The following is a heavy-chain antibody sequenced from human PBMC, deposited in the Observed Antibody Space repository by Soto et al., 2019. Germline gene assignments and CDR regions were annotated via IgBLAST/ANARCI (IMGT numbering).Heavy chain of an antibody. V-gene: IGHV3-23*01. CDR3: AKAADYGDYSYFDY. CDR2: ITTSGAST. J-gene: IGHJ4*02. D-gene: IGHD4-17*01. Sequence: GGSLRLSCAASGFTFSSYAMSWVRQAPGRGLEWVSAITTSGASTYYADSVRGRFTISRDNSKNTLYLQMNSLRAEDTAVYYCAKAADYGDYSYFDYWGQGTLVTVSS. CDR1: GFTFSSYA.